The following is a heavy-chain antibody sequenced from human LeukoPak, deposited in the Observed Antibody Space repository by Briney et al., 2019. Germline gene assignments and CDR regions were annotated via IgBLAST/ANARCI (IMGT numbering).Heavy chain of an antibody. CDR1: GFTFDDYG. Sequence: LGGSLLLSCAASGFTFDDYGMSGVRQATGKGLEWVCCINLYGCSTGSPDSVKGRFTISRDNAKNSLYLQMNSLRAEDTALYYCARDHDIAVAGLFDYWGQGTLVTVSS. CDR2: INLYGCST. J-gene: IGHJ4*02. CDR3: ARDHDIAVAGLFDY. D-gene: IGHD6-19*01. V-gene: IGHV3-20*04.